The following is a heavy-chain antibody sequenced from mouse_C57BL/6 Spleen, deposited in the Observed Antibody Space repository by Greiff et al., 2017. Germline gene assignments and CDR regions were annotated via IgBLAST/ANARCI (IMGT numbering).Heavy chain of an antibody. CDR2: IWRGGST. CDR1: GFSLTSYG. D-gene: IGHD1-1*01. Sequence: VKLMESGPGLVQPSQSLSITCTVSGFSLTSYGVHWVRQSPGQGLEWLGVIWRGGSTDYNAAFMSRLSITKDNSKSQVFFKMNSLQADDTAIYYCAKNGGSSYEDYAMDYWGQGTSVTVSS. CDR3: AKNGGSSYEDYAMDY. J-gene: IGHJ4*01. V-gene: IGHV2-5*01.